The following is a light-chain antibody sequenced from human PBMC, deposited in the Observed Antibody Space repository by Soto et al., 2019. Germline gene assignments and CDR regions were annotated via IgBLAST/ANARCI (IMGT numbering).Light chain of an antibody. V-gene: IGLV2-14*01. CDR1: SSDVGGYNY. Sequence: QSALTQPASVSGSPGQSITISCTGTSSDVGGYNYVSWHQQHPGKAPKLMIYEVSNRPSGVSNRFSGSKSGNTASLTISGLQAEDEADCYCSSYTSSSTPDVFGTGTKLTVL. CDR2: EVS. CDR3: SSYTSSSTPDV. J-gene: IGLJ1*01.